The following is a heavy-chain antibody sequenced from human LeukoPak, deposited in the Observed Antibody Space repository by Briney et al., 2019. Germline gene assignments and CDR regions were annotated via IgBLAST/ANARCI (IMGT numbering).Heavy chain of an antibody. J-gene: IGHJ4*02. CDR1: GFTVTSNY. CDR3: ATSNYAEYGDYFSL. V-gene: IGHV3-53*01. Sequence: GGSLRLSCAASGFTVTSNYMTWVRQAPGKGLEWVSVIYSGARAGSAYYADSVKGRFTISRDDSKNTLYLQMNSLRAEDTDVYYCATSNYAEYGDYFSLWGQGTLVTVSS. D-gene: IGHD4-17*01. CDR2: IYSGARAGSA.